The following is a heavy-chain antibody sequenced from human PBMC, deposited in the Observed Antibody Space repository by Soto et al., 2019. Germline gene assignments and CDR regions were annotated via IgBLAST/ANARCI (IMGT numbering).Heavy chain of an antibody. CDR1: GYTFTSYY. V-gene: IGHV1-46*03. J-gene: IGHJ4*02. CDR2: INPSGGST. Sequence: ASVKVSCKASGYTFTSYYMHWVRQAPGQGLEWMGIINPSGGSTSYAQKFQGRVTMTRDTSTSTVYMELSSLRPEDTAVYYCARGRLPGIAVAGFFDDWGQGTLVTVSS. D-gene: IGHD6-19*01. CDR3: ARGRLPGIAVAGFFDD.